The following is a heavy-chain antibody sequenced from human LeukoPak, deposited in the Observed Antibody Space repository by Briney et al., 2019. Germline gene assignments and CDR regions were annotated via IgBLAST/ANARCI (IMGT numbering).Heavy chain of an antibody. CDR1: GFTFSSYG. CDR2: IWYDGSNK. Sequence: GGSLRLSCAASGFTFSSYGMHWVRQAPGKGLEWVAVIWYDGSNKYYADSVKGRFTISRDNSKNTLYLQMNSLRAEDTAVYYCARGVTTTYYFDYWSQGTLVTVSS. V-gene: IGHV3-33*01. J-gene: IGHJ4*02. CDR3: ARGVTTTYYFDY. D-gene: IGHD4-17*01.